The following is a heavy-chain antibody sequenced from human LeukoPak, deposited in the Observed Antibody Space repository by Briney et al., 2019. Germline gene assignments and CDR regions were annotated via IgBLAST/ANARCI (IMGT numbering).Heavy chain of an antibody. D-gene: IGHD5-18*01. CDR1: GGSFSTYY. Sequence: PSETLSLTCTVSGGSFSTYYWSWIRQPPGKGLEWIGYIFYSGGTNYNPSLKSRVTVSVDMSKNQFSLRLSSVTAADTAVYYCARGWTPNHHTALAYWGQGTLVTVFS. CDR3: ARGWTPNHHTALAY. J-gene: IGHJ4*02. CDR2: IFYSGGT. V-gene: IGHV4-59*01.